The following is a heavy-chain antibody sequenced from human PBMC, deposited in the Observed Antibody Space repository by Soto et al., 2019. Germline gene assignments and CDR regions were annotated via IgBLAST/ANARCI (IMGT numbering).Heavy chain of an antibody. CDR3: ARDPTRGSMTTVTTGAYFDL. Sequence: QLQLQESGSGLVKPSQTLSLTCAVSGGSISSGGYSWSWIRQPPGKGLEWIGYIYHSGSTYYNPSRKGRVTIAVDRSKTQFALKLSSVAAADTAVYYCARDPTRGSMTTVTTGAYFDLWGRGTLVTVSS. J-gene: IGHJ2*01. CDR2: IYHSGST. D-gene: IGHD4-17*01. CDR1: GGSISSGGYS. V-gene: IGHV4-30-2*01.